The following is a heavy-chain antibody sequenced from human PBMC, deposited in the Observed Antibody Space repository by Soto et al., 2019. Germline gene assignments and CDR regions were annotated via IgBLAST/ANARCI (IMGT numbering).Heavy chain of an antibody. V-gene: IGHV3-74*01. CDR2: INSDGSRT. Sequence: EVQLVESGGGLGQPGGSLRLSCVASGFIFSDYWMHWVRQAPGKGLAWVSRINSDGSRTSYADSVKGRFTISRDNAKNTVYLQMSSLRAEDRAVYCCARVKSGSYDWFDPWGQGTLVTVSS. CDR3: ARVKSGSYDWFDP. CDR1: GFIFSDYW. D-gene: IGHD3-10*01. J-gene: IGHJ5*02.